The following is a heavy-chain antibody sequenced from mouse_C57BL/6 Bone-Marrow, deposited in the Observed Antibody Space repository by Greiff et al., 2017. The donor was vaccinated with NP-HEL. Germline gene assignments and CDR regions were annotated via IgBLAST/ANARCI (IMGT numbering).Heavy chain of an antibody. CDR1: GYTFTDYE. D-gene: IGHD1-1*01. J-gene: IGHJ3*01. V-gene: IGHV1-15*01. Sequence: QVQLKQSGAELVRPGASVTLSCKASGYTFTDYEMHWVKQTPVHGLEWIGAIDPETGGTAYNQKFKGKAILTADKSSSTAYMELRSLTSEDSAVYYCTERVYYGSGAYWGQGTLVTVSA. CDR2: IDPETGGT. CDR3: TERVYYGSGAY.